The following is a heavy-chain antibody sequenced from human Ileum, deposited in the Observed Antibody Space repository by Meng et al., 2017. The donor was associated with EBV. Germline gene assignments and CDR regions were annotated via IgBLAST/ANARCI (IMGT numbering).Heavy chain of an antibody. CDR2: INSYNHKT. D-gene: IGHD2-21*02. V-gene: IGHV1-18*01. CDR3: ASGFGAFRDH. CDR1: GYNILTDG. J-gene: IGHJ1*01. Sequence: QVELEHSGPEGKNAGASVKAACKSSGYNILTDGIIWVRQAPGQGLEWVGWINSYNHKTSPAETFKGRLTLAIDTSTNTVFMELNSLRSDDTAVYYCASGFGAFRDHWGQGTLVTVSS.